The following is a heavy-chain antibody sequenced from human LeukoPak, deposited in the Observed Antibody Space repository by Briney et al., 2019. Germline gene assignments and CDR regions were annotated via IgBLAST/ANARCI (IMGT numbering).Heavy chain of an antibody. CDR3: ARVSTTVTRAEYFQH. J-gene: IGHJ1*01. CDR1: GGSISNYY. Sequence: PSETLSLTCTVSGGSISNYYWSWIRQPPGKGLEWIGYIYYSGSTNYNPSLKSRVTISVDTSKNQFSLKLSSVTAADTAVYYCARVSTTVTRAEYFQHWGQGTLVTVFS. CDR2: IYYSGST. V-gene: IGHV4-59*01. D-gene: IGHD4-17*01.